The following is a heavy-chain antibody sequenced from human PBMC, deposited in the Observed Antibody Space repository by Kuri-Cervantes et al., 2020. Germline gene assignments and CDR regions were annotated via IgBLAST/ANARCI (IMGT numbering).Heavy chain of an antibody. J-gene: IGHJ6*03. V-gene: IGHV3-74*01. CDR1: GFTVSSNY. D-gene: IGHD3-10*01. CDR3: ARARWFRESPLAYYYMDV. Sequence: GESLKISCAASGFTVSSNYMSWVRQAPGKGLEWVSRINSDGSSTSYADSVKGRFTISRDNAKNTLYLQMNSLRAEDTAVYYCARARWFRESPLAYYYMDVWGKGTTVTVSS. CDR2: INSDGSST.